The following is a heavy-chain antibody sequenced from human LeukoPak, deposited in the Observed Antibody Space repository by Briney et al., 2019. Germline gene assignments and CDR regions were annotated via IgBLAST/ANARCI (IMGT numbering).Heavy chain of an antibody. CDR2: IIPILGIA. J-gene: IGHJ3*02. CDR1: GGTFSSYA. Sequence: SVKVSCKASGGTFSSYAIGWVRQAPGQGLEWMGRIIPILGIANYAQKFQGRVTITADKSTSTAYMELSSLRSEDTAVYYCARLSITMIGNAFDIWGQGTMVTVSS. V-gene: IGHV1-69*04. D-gene: IGHD3-22*01. CDR3: ARLSITMIGNAFDI.